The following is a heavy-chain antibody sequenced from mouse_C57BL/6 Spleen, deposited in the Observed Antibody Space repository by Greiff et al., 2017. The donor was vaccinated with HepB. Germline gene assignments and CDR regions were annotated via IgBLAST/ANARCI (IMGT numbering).Heavy chain of an antibody. D-gene: IGHD2-2*01. V-gene: IGHV5-16*01. CDR3: ARGKIYYGYDEYYFDY. Sequence: EVQRVESEGGLVQPGSSMKLSCTASGFTFRDYYMAWVRQVPEKGLEWVANINYDGSRTYYLDSLKSRFIISRDNETNILYLQMSSLKSEDTATYYCARGKIYYGYDEYYFDYWGQGTPLTVSS. J-gene: IGHJ2*01. CDR2: INYDGSRT. CDR1: GFTFRDYY.